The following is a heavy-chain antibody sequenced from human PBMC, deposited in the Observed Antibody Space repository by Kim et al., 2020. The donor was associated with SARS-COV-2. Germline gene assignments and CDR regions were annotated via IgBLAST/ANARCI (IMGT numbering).Heavy chain of an antibody. Sequence: SETLSLTCTVSGGSISSGGYYWSWIRQHPGKGLEWIGYIYYSGSTYYNPSLKSRVTISVDTSKNQFSLKLSSVTAADTAVYYCARDAVLVRGVKLDGDAFDIWGQGTMVTVSS. V-gene: IGHV4-31*03. J-gene: IGHJ3*02. CDR1: GGSISSGGYY. D-gene: IGHD3-10*01. CDR3: ARDAVLVRGVKLDGDAFDI. CDR2: IYYSGST.